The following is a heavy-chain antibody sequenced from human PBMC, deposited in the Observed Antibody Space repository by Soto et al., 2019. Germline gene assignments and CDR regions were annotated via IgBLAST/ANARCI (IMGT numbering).Heavy chain of an antibody. D-gene: IGHD2-21*02. J-gene: IGHJ4*02. CDR1: GFTFSSYA. Sequence: QVRLVESGGGVVQPGRSLRLSCAASGFTFSSYAMHWVRQAPGKGLEWVAVISYDGSNKYYADSVKGRFTISRDNSKNTLYLQMNSLRAEDTAVYYCARDQGVVTAIAFDYWGQGTLVTVSS. CDR3: ARDQGVVTAIAFDY. CDR2: ISYDGSNK. V-gene: IGHV3-30-3*01.